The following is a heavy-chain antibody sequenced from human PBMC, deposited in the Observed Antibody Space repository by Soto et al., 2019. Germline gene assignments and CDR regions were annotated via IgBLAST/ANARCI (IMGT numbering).Heavy chain of an antibody. V-gene: IGHV1-3*01. Sequence: ASVKVSCKASGYTFTSYAMHWVRQAPGQRLEWMGWINAGNGNTKYSQKFQGRVTITRDTSASTAYMELSSLRSEDTAVYYCARDLLNYYGSGSYLAYYFDYWGQGTLVTV. CDR2: INAGNGNT. J-gene: IGHJ4*02. CDR3: ARDLLNYYGSGSYLAYYFDY. D-gene: IGHD3-10*01. CDR1: GYTFTSYA.